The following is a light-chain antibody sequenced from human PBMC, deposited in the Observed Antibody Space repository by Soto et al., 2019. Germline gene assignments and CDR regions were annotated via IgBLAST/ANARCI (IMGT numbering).Light chain of an antibody. V-gene: IGKV3-20*01. CDR1: QSVSSSY. CDR2: GAA. Sequence: DIVLTQSPCTLSLSPGERATLSCRASQSVSSSYLAWYQQKPGQAPRLLIYGAASRATGSPDRFSGSGSGTDFTLTIIRLEPEDFAVYYCQQYCSSPPWTFGQGTKVEIK. CDR3: QQYCSSPPWT. J-gene: IGKJ1*01.